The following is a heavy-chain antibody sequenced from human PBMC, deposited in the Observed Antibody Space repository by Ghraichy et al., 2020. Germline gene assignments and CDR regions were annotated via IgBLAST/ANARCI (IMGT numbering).Heavy chain of an antibody. V-gene: IGHV4-31*03. CDR1: GGSINSGVYY. J-gene: IGHJ6*02. D-gene: IGHD6-6*01. Sequence: SETLSLTCTVSGGSINSGVYYWSWNRQGPGKGLVWNGCVDHSGNFYYSPSRKSRLTLLLDTYENKIFLRLYSVNAADTAVYSCARGSASKSRRENCYGMDVWGQGTTVTVSS. CDR2: VDHSGNF. CDR3: ARGSASKSRRENCYGMDV.